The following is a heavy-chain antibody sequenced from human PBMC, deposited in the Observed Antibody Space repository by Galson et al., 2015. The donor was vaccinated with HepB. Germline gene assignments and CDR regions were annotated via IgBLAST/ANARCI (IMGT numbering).Heavy chain of an antibody. D-gene: IGHD3-22*01. J-gene: IGHJ3*02. CDR2: ISSSGSTI. CDR1: GFTFSDYY. V-gene: IGHV3-11*01. CDR3: ARGRLGAMIVVVINDAFDI. Sequence: SLRLSCAASGFTFSDYYMSWIRQAPGKGLEWVSYISSSGSTIYYADSVKGRFTISRDNAKNSLYLQMNSLRAEDTAVYYCARGRLGAMIVVVINDAFDIWGQGTMVTVSS.